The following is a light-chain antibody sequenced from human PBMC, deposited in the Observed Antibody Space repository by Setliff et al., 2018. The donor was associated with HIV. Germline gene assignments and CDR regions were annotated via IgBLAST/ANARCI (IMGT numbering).Light chain of an antibody. J-gene: IGLJ1*01. CDR2: DVS. CDR3: SSYTSSSTLRV. CDR1: SSGVGGYNY. V-gene: IGLV2-14*03. Sequence: QSALTQPASVSGSPGQSITISCTGTSSGVGGYNYVSWYQQHPGKAPKLMIYDVSKRPSGVSNRFSGSKSGSTASLTISGLQAEDEADYYCSSYTSSSTLRVFGIGTKVTVL.